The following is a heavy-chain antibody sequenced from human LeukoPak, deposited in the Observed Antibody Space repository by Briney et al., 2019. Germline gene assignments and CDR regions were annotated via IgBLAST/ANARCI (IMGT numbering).Heavy chain of an antibody. CDR2: IKQDGSEK. V-gene: IGHV3-7*01. J-gene: IGHJ4*02. D-gene: IGHD3-22*01. CDR3: ARDPGGLSSGYYSDY. CDR1: GFTFSSYW. Sequence: GGSLRLSCAASGFTFSSYWMSWVRQAPGKGLEWVANIKQDGSEKYYVDSVKGRFTISRDNAKNPLYLQMNSLRAEDTAVYYCARDPGGLSSGYYSDYWGQGTLVTVSS.